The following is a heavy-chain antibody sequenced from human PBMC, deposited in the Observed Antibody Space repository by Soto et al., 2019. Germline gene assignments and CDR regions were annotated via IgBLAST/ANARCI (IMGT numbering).Heavy chain of an antibody. D-gene: IGHD4-17*01. CDR3: ASADYGDDDY. CDR1: GYSFTSYR. Sequence: QVQLVQSGAEVKKPGASVKVSCKASGYSFTSYRISWVRQAPGQGLEWMGWISASNGDTKYAQKLQDRVTMTTDTSTSTAYMELRSLRSDDTAVYFCASADYGDDDYWGQGTLITVSS. CDR2: ISASNGDT. V-gene: IGHV1-18*01. J-gene: IGHJ4*02.